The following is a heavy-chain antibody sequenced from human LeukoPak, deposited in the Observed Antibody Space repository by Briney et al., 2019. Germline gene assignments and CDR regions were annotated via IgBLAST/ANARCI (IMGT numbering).Heavy chain of an antibody. V-gene: IGHV1-24*01. CDR2: FDPEDGET. CDR3: ATAPYDFWSGHFNWFDP. D-gene: IGHD3-3*01. CDR1: GYTLTELS. Sequence: ASMKVSCKVSGYTLTELSMHWVRQAPGKGLEWMGGFDPEDGETIYAQKFQGRVTMTEDTSTDTAYMELSSLRSEDTAVYYCATAPYDFWSGHFNWFDPWGQGTLVTVSS. J-gene: IGHJ5*02.